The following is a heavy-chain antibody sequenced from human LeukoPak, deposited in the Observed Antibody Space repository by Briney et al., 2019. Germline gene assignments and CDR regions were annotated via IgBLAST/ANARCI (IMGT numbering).Heavy chain of an antibody. V-gene: IGHV1-69*13. J-gene: IGHJ4*02. CDR3: ATSQDYGGNHPALSPFDY. D-gene: IGHD4-23*01. Sequence: SVKVSCKASGGTFSSYAISWVRQAPGQGLEWMGGIIPIFGTANYAQKFQGRVTITADESTSTAYMELSSLRSEDAAVYYCATSQDYGGNHPALSPFDYWGQGTLVTVSS. CDR2: IIPIFGTA. CDR1: GGTFSSYA.